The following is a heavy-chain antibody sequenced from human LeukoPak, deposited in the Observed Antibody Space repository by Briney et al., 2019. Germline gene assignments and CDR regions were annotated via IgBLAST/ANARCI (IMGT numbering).Heavy chain of an antibody. CDR3: ARVGYGSGSYYNVVGYYYYYYMDV. D-gene: IGHD3-10*01. CDR2: MNPNSGNT. J-gene: IGHJ6*03. V-gene: IGHV1-8*01. Sequence: ASVKVSCKASGYTFTSYDINWVRQATGQGLEWMGWMNPNSGNTGYGQKFQGRVTMTRNTSISTAYMELSSLRSEDTAVYYCARVGYGSGSYYNVVGYYYYYYMDVWGKGTTVTVSS. CDR1: GYTFTSYD.